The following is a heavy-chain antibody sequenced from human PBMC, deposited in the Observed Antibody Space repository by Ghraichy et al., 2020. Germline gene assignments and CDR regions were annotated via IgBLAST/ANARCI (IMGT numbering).Heavy chain of an antibody. D-gene: IGHD2-2*01. CDR3: ARGRIVVVPAAMAQFYYYYMDV. J-gene: IGHJ6*03. CDR1: GGSFSGYY. CDR2: INHSGST. Sequence: SETLSLTCAVYGGSFSGYYWSWIRQPPGKGLEWIGEINHSGSTNYNPSLKSRVTISVDTSKNQFSLKLSSVTAADTAVYYCARGRIVVVPAAMAQFYYYYMDVWGKGTTVTVSS. V-gene: IGHV4-34*01.